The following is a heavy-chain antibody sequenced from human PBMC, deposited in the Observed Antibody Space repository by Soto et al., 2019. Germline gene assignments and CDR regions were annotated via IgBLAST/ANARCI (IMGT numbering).Heavy chain of an antibody. CDR2: ISAYNGNT. V-gene: IGHV1-18*01. Sequence: QVQLVQSGAEVKKPGASVKVSCKASGYTFTSYGISWVRQAPGQGLEWMGWISAYNGNTNYAQKLQGRVTMTTDTSTSTAYMELRSLRSDDTAVYYCARDGRGYIVMIRAIAFDIWGQGTMVTVSS. CDR1: GYTFTSYG. J-gene: IGHJ3*02. D-gene: IGHD3-10*01. CDR3: ARDGRGYIVMIRAIAFDI.